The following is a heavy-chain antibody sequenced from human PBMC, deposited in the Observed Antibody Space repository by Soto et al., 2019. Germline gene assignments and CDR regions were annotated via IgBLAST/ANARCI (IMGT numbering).Heavy chain of an antibody. CDR2: ISGSGGST. CDR3: AKGGRDIVVVVAATGGLDAQYYYMDV. Sequence: GGSLRLSCAASGFTFSIYAMSWFRQAPGKGLEWVSAISGSGGSTYYADSVKGRFTISRDNSKNTLYLQMNSLRAEDTAVYYCAKGGRDIVVVVAATGGLDAQYYYMDVWGKGTTVTVSS. J-gene: IGHJ6*03. V-gene: IGHV3-23*01. CDR1: GFTFSIYA. D-gene: IGHD2-15*01.